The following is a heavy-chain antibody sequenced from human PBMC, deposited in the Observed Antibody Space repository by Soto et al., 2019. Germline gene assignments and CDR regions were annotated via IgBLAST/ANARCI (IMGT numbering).Heavy chain of an antibody. CDR3: ARHSHPGVGQLDPYYYYYMDV. Sequence: QLQLRESGPGLVKPSETLSLTCTVSGGSISSSSYYWGWIRQPPGKGLEWIGSIYYSGSTYYNPSLKSRVTISVDTSKNQFSLKLSSVTAADTAVYYCARHSHPGVGQLDPYYYYYMDVWGKGTTVTVSS. V-gene: IGHV4-39*01. J-gene: IGHJ6*03. CDR1: GGSISSSSYY. CDR2: IYYSGST. D-gene: IGHD6-6*01.